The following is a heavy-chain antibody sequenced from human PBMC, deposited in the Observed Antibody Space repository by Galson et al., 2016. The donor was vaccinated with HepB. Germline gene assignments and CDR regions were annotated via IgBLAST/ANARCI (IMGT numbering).Heavy chain of an antibody. J-gene: IGHJ4*02. CDR3: ARVSFRTLGY. CDR2: INYSGRT. V-gene: IGHV4-59*12. CDR1: GGSISSYY. Sequence: SETLSLTCTVSGGSISSYYWSWIRQPPGKGLEWIGYINYSGRTNYNPSLKSRLTMSLDTSKNQFSVSLSSVTAADTAVYFCARVSFRTLGYWGQGTLVTVSS.